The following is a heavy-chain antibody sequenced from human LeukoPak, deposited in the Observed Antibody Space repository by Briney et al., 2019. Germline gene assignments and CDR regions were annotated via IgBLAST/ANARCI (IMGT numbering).Heavy chain of an antibody. D-gene: IGHD7-27*01. CDR1: GDSVSSNSAA. CDR3: VRTLGYGIDV. CDR2: TYYRSKWYN. Sequence: SQTLSLTCGISGDSVSSNSAAWIWIRQSPSRGLEWPARTYYRSKWYNDYAVSVQSRITINSDTSRNQFSLQLNSVTPEDTAVYYCVRTLGYGIDVWGRGTAVTVSS. V-gene: IGHV6-1*01. J-gene: IGHJ6*02.